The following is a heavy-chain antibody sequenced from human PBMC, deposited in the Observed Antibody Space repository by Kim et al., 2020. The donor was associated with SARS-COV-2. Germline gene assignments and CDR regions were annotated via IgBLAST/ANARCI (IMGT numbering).Heavy chain of an antibody. Sequence: NPSLKSRVTISVDTSKDQFSLKPSSVTAAGTAVYYCARGRSTAMVRGFDYWGQGTLVTVSS. J-gene: IGHJ4*02. CDR3: ARGRSTAMVRGFDY. V-gene: IGHV4-34*01. D-gene: IGHD5-18*01.